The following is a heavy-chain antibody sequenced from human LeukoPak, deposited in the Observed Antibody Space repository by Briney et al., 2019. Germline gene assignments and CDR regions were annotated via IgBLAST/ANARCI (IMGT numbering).Heavy chain of an antibody. V-gene: IGHV3-30*02. J-gene: IGHJ4*02. Sequence: GGSLRLSCAASGFTFSSYGMHWVRQAPGKGLEWVAFIRYDGSNKYYADSVKGRFTISRDNSKNALYLQMNSLRAEDTAVYYCSRSRRGFGYFDYWGQGTLVTVSS. CDR2: IRYDGSNK. D-gene: IGHD3-3*01. CDR1: GFTFSSYG. CDR3: SRSRRGFGYFDY.